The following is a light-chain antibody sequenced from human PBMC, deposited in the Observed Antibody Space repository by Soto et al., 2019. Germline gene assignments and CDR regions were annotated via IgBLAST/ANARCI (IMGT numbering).Light chain of an antibody. CDR3: ASYQSRSPLL. CDR2: GVT. Sequence: QSVLTQPASVSGSPGQSITISCTGTSRDIGTYNYVSWYQQHPGKAPKLMIYGVTSRPSGISDRFSGSKSGNTASLIISAVQDEEEADYFCASYQSRSPLLFGTRTKVT. V-gene: IGLV2-14*01. J-gene: IGLJ1*01. CDR1: SRDIGTYNY.